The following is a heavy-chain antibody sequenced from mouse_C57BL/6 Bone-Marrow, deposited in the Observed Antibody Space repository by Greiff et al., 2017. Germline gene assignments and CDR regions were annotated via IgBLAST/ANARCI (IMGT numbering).Heavy chain of an antibody. Sequence: QVQLQQPGAELVMPGASVKLSCKASGYTFTSYWMHWVKQRPGQGLEWIGAIDPSDSYTNYNQKFKGKSTLTVDKSSSTAYMQLSSLTSEDSAVYYCAREGYGVHFDYGGQGTTLTVSS. CDR3: AREGYGVHFDY. D-gene: IGHD1-1*02. J-gene: IGHJ2*01. CDR1: GYTFTSYW. V-gene: IGHV1-69*01. CDR2: IDPSDSYT.